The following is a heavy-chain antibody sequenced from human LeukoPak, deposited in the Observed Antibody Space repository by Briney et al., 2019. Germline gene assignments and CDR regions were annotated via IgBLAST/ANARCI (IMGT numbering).Heavy chain of an antibody. D-gene: IGHD3-16*02. CDR2: ISGSGGST. Sequence: PGGSLRLSCAASGFTFSSYAMSWVRQAPGKGLEWVSAISGSGGSTYYADSVKGRFTISRDNSKSTLYLQMSSLRAEDTAVYYCAKAPVITFGGVIAPFRNYGMDVWGQGTTVTVSS. V-gene: IGHV3-23*01. J-gene: IGHJ6*02. CDR3: AKAPVITFGGVIAPFRNYGMDV. CDR1: GFTFSSYA.